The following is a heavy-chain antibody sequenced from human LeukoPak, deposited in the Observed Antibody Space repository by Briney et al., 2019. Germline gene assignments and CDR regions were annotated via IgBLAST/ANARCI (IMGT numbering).Heavy chain of an antibody. J-gene: IGHJ4*02. V-gene: IGHV1-18*01. D-gene: IGHD1-26*01. CDR2: ISAYNGDT. Sequence: ASVKVSCKASGYNFPNYGITWVRQAPGQGLEWMGWISAYNGDTNYGQKLQGRVTLTTDTSTSTAYLELRSLRSDDTAVYYCARGGPPGGSGSYSDYWGQGTLVTVSS. CDR3: ARGGPPGGSGSYSDY. CDR1: GYNFPNYG.